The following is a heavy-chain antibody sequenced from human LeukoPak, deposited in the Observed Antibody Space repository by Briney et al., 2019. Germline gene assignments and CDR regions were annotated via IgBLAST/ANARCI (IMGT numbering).Heavy chain of an antibody. CDR1: GDSITSYY. D-gene: IGHD3-9*01. V-gene: IGHV4-59*01. Sequence: RSSETLSLTCTVSGDSITSYYWSWIRQPPGKGLEWIGYIYSSGSTKYNPSLESRVTISVDTSRSQFSLILNSVTAADTAVYYCARLRDILTGYFRSPDAFDIWSQGTMVTVSS. CDR2: IYSSGST. J-gene: IGHJ3*02. CDR3: ARLRDILTGYFRSPDAFDI.